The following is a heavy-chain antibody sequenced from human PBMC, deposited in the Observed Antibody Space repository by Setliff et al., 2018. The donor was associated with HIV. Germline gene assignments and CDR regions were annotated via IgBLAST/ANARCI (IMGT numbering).Heavy chain of an antibody. V-gene: IGHV4-34*01. Sequence: GSLRLSCVASGFRFRGHAMNWVRQAPGKGLEWIGEINHSGRTKYSPSLRSRVSISVDTSKNQFSLKLTSVTASDTAVYYCARAAAGNTGPFDLWGQGSPVTVSS. J-gene: IGHJ4*02. CDR1: GFRFRGHA. CDR2: INHSGRT. D-gene: IGHD4-17*01. CDR3: ARAAAGNTGPFDL.